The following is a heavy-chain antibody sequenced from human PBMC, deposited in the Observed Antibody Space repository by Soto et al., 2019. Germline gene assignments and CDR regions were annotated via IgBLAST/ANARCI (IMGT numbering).Heavy chain of an antibody. D-gene: IGHD6-19*01. CDR2: VSHDGRNT. V-gene: IGHV3-30*18. Sequence: VQLVESGGGVVQPGRSLRLSCAASGFTFSDYAMHWVRQAPGKGLEWVAVVSHDGRNTHYADSVKGRFTISRDSSKNTVSLEMTTVRAEDTAVYYCAKGGRQWLVTSGFNYWGQGPLVTVSS. J-gene: IGHJ4*02. CDR1: GFTFSDYA. CDR3: AKGGRQWLVTSGFNY.